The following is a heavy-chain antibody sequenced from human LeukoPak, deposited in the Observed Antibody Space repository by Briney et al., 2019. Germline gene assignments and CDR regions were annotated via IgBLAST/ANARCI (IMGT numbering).Heavy chain of an antibody. V-gene: IGHV2-5*01. CDR3: AHSDLGYDFWSGYYVY. J-gene: IGHJ4*02. CDR2: SYWNDDK. Sequence: SGPSLVKPTQTLTLTCTFSGFSLSTSGVGVGWIRQPPGKALEWLALSYWNDDKRYSPSLKSKLTITKDPSKNQVVLTMTNMDPVDTATYYCAHSDLGYDFWSGYYVYWGQGTLVTVSS. CDR1: GFSLSTSGVG. D-gene: IGHD3-3*01.